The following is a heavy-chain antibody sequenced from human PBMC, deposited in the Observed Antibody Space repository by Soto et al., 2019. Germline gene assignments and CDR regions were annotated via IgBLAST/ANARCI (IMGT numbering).Heavy chain of an antibody. CDR2: IYPGDSDT. CDR1: GYSFTSYW. Sequence: GESLKISCKGSGYSFTSYWIGWVRQMPGKGLEWMGIIYPGDSDTRYSPSFQGQVTIAADKSISTAYLQWSSLKASDTAMYYCARHYCSSTSCYPVYYYYYGMDVWGQGTTVTVSS. V-gene: IGHV5-51*01. CDR3: ARHYCSSTSCYPVYYYYYGMDV. D-gene: IGHD2-2*01. J-gene: IGHJ6*02.